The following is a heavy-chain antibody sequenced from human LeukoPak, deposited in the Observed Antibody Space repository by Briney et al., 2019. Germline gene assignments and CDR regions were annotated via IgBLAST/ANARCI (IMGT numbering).Heavy chain of an antibody. V-gene: IGHV3-30-3*01. CDR2: ISYDESNK. CDR3: ARSYDSSGYYLAVYFDY. CDR1: GFTFSSYA. D-gene: IGHD3-22*01. Sequence: GGSLRLSCAASGFTFSSYAMHWVRQAPGKGLEWVAVISYDESNKYYADSVKGRFTISRDNSKNTLYLQMNSLRAEDTAVYYCARSYDSSGYYLAVYFDYWGQGTLVTVSS. J-gene: IGHJ4*02.